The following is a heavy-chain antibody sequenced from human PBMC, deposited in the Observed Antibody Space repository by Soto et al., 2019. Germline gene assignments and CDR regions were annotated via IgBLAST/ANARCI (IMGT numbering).Heavy chain of an antibody. Sequence: LRLSCAASGFTFRSFTMNWVRQAPGKGLEWVSTISSNSAYIYYTDALRGRFAISRDNAKNSLHLQMNSLRAEDTAVYYCTRDASRDSSARGWFVPWGPGTLVTGSS. D-gene: IGHD6-13*01. V-gene: IGHV3-21*01. J-gene: IGHJ5*02. CDR1: GFTFRSFT. CDR2: ISSNSAYI. CDR3: TRDASRDSSARGWFVP.